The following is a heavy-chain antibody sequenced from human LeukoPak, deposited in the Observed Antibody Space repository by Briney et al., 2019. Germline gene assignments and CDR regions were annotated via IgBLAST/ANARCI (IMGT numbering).Heavy chain of an antibody. V-gene: IGHV4-31*03. Sequence: SETLPLTCTVSGGSISSGGYYWSWISQHPGKGLEWIGYIFYSGSTYYNPSLKTRITISVDTSKNQFSLKLSSVTAADTAVYYCARGATYYDSSGYLDYWGQGTLVTVSS. CDR2: IFYSGST. CDR3: ARGATYYDSSGYLDY. CDR1: GGSISSGGYY. D-gene: IGHD3-22*01. J-gene: IGHJ4*02.